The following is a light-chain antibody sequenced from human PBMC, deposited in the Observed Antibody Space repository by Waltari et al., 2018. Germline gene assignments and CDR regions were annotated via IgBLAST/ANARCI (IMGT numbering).Light chain of an antibody. Sequence: DIQLTQSPSSLSPSVGDRVTITRRANQDISSYLAWYQQKPGKAPKLLISAASTLQSAVPSRFSGSGSGTEFTLTISSLQSEDIATYYCQQLLSYPLTFGGGTKVEIK. CDR2: AAS. CDR1: QDISSY. CDR3: QQLLSYPLT. J-gene: IGKJ4*01. V-gene: IGKV1-9*01.